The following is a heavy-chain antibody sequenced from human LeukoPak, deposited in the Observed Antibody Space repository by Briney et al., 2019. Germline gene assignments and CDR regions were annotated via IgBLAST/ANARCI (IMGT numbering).Heavy chain of an antibody. V-gene: IGHV4-59*08. CDR1: GGSISSYY. CDR2: IYYTGDT. D-gene: IGHD6-6*01. J-gene: IGHJ4*02. CDR3: AGHTYARPFDF. Sequence: SETLSLSCTVSGGSISSYYWSWIRQPPGKGLEWIGYIYYTGDTNSNPSLKSRVTISVDTSKNQFSLKVTSVTAADTAVYYCAGHTYARPFDFWGQGTLVTVSS.